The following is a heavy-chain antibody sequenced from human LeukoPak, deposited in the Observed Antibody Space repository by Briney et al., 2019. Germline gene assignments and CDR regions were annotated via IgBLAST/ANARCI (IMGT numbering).Heavy chain of an antibody. D-gene: IGHD4-17*01. V-gene: IGHV3-30-3*01. CDR1: GFTFSSYW. CDR3: ARAPGGFHGDYSPIAY. J-gene: IGHJ4*02. CDR2: TSDDGSAK. Sequence: SLRLSCTASGFTFSSYWMHWVRQAPGKGLQWLALTSDDGSAKYYADSVKGRFTISRDNSQNTLYLQMNSLRADETAIYYCARAPGGFHGDYSPIAYWGQGTLVTVSS.